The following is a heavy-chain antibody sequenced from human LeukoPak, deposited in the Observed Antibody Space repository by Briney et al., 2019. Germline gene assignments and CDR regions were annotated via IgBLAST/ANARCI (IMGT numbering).Heavy chain of an antibody. CDR3: ARGKNLYYYDSSGPYAFDI. CDR2: ISSSSSYI. CDR1: GFTFSSYS. J-gene: IGHJ3*02. D-gene: IGHD3-22*01. Sequence: GGSLGLSCAASGFTFSSYSMNWVRQAPGKGLEWVSSISSSSSYIYYADSVKGRFTISRDNAKNSLYLQMNSLRAEDTAVYYCARGKNLYYYDSSGPYAFDIWGQGTMVTVSS. V-gene: IGHV3-21*01.